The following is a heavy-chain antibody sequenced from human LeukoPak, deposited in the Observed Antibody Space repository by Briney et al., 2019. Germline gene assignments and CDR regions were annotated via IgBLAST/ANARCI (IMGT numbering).Heavy chain of an antibody. CDR3: ARHAEYNSGWHFYLDH. CDR1: GVSTTNGIYY. D-gene: IGHD6-19*01. V-gene: IGHV4-39*01. CDR2: VHNVGST. Sequence: PSETLSLTCTVSGVSTTNGIYYWAWIRQSPGKGLEWIGSVHNVGSTYYNLSRRSRFTMSIDTSKNQFSLRLNSVTAADTAVYYCARHAEYNSGWHFYLDHWGQGILVTVSS. J-gene: IGHJ4*02.